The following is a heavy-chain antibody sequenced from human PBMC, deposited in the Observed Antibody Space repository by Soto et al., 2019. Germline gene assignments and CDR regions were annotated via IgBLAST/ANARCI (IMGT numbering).Heavy chain of an antibody. CDR2: IYYSGST. D-gene: IGHD6-19*01. Sequence: SETLSLTCTVSGGSISSSSYYWGWIRQPPGKGLEWIGSIYYSGSTYYNPSLKSRVTISVDTSKNQFSLKLSSVTAADTAVYYCARTRAVWFDPWGQGTLLTVS. V-gene: IGHV4-39*01. J-gene: IGHJ5*02. CDR1: GGSISSSSYY. CDR3: ARTRAVWFDP.